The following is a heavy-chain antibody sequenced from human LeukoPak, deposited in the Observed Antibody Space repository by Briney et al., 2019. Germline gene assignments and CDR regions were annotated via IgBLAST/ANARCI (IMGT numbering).Heavy chain of an antibody. CDR1: GGTFSSYA. CDR3: ASIVGAQSDWYFDL. CDR2: IIPILGIA. D-gene: IGHD1-26*01. V-gene: IGHV1-69*04. J-gene: IGHJ2*01. Sequence: SVKVSCKASGGTFSSYAISWVRQAPGQGLEWMGRIIPILGIANYAQKFQGRVTITADKSTSTAYMELSSLRSEDTAVYYCASIVGAQSDWYFDLWGRGTLVTVSS.